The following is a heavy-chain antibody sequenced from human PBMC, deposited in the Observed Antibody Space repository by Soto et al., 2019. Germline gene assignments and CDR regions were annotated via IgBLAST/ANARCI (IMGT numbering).Heavy chain of an antibody. J-gene: IGHJ6*02. D-gene: IGHD6-6*01. CDR2: VSGYSGHS. Sequence: QVHLVQSGAEVKKPGASVKVSCKASNETLTTYGISWVRQAPGQGLEWMGWVSGYSGHSSSAREIQDRVIMTTDTSTNTAYMELRSLTSDDSAVYFCARDSSSSGYYYGMDVWGQGTTVTVSS. CDR3: ARDSSSSGYYYGMDV. V-gene: IGHV1-18*01. CDR1: NETLTTYG.